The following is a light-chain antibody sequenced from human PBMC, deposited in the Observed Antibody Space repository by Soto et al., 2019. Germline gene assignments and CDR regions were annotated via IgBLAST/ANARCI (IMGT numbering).Light chain of an antibody. Sequence: QSVLTQPPSVSGAPGQRVTISCTWSSSNIGAGYDVHWYQQLPGTAPKLLIYGNSNRPSGVPDRFSGSKSGTSASLAITGLQAEDEADYYCQSYDSSLSVYVFGTGTKVTV. V-gene: IGLV1-40*01. CDR2: GNS. J-gene: IGLJ1*01. CDR1: SSNIGAGYD. CDR3: QSYDSSLSVYV.